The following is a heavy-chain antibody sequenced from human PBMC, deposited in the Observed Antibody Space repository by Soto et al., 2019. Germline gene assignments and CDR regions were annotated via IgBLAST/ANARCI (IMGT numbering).Heavy chain of an antibody. V-gene: IGHV3-53*02. Sequence: EVQLVETGGGLIQPGGSLRLSCAASGFTVSSNYMSWVRQAPGKGLEWVSVIYSGGSTYYADSVRGRFTISRDNSKNTLYLQMKSLRAEDTVVYYCARDPPATRHGMDVWGQGTTVTVSS. CDR2: IYSGGST. CDR1: GFTVSSNY. CDR3: ARDPPATRHGMDV. J-gene: IGHJ6*02.